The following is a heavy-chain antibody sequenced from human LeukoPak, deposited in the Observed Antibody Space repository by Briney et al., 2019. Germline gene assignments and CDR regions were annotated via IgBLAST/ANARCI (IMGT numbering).Heavy chain of an antibody. Sequence: GGSLRLSCAASGFSLSSHAMSWVRQAPGKGLEWVSATSSSDAGTYYADSVKGRFTISRDNSKNTLYLQMNSLRAEETAEYYCARVLGCTNGVCHDVFDIWGQGTMVTVSS. V-gene: IGHV3-23*01. CDR3: ARVLGCTNGVCHDVFDI. CDR2: TSSSDAGT. D-gene: IGHD2-8*01. CDR1: GFSLSSHA. J-gene: IGHJ3*02.